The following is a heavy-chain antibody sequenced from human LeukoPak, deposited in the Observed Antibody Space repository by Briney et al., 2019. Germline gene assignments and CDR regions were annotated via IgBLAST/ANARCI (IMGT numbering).Heavy chain of an antibody. V-gene: IGHV3-23*01. CDR3: AKDIYGSGSYYNPHNWFDP. D-gene: IGHD3-10*01. CDR1: GFTFSSYD. Sequence: GGSLRLSCAASGFTFSSYDMSWVRQAPGKGLEWVSAISGSGGSTYYADSVKGRFTISRDNSKNTLYLQMNSLRAEDTAVYYCAKDIYGSGSYYNPHNWFDPWGQGTLVTGSS. CDR2: ISGSGGST. J-gene: IGHJ5*02.